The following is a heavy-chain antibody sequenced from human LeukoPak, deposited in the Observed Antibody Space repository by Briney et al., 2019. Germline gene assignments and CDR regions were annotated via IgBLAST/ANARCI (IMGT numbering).Heavy chain of an antibody. V-gene: IGHV4-34*01. J-gene: IGHJ3*02. Sequence: SETLSLTCAVYGGSFSGYYWSWIRQPPGKGLEWIGEINHSGSTNYNPSLKSRVTISVDTSKNQFSLKLSSVTAADTAVYYCASLAVAGIPTYAFDIWGQGTMVTVSS. CDR3: ASLAVAGIPTYAFDI. CDR2: INHSGST. CDR1: GGSFSGYY. D-gene: IGHD6-19*01.